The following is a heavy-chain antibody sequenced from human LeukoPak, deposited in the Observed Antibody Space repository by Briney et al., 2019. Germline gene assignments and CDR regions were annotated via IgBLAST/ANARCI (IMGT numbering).Heavy chain of an antibody. CDR2: IYSGGDT. D-gene: IGHD6-19*01. V-gene: IGHV3-66*01. CDR1: GFTFSSYA. J-gene: IGHJ4*02. CDR3: AKERSLEIAVAGTIFDH. Sequence: PGGSLRLSCAASGFTFSSYAMSWVRQAPGKGLEWVSVIYSGGDTYYADSVKGRFTISRDNSKNMIYLEMSSLKAEDTAVYYCAKERSLEIAVAGTIFDHWGQGTLVTVSS.